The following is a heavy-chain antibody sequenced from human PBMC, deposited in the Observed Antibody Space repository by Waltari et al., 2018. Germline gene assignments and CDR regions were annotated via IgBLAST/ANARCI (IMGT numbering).Heavy chain of an antibody. CDR3: ARGPGDYYDSSGYYYLDY. Sequence: QVQLQESGPGLVKPSQTLSLTCTVSGGSISSGDYYWSWIRQPPGKGLEWIGYIYYSGSTYYNPSLKSRVTISVDTSKNQFSLKLSSVTAADTAVYYCARGPGDYYDSSGYYYLDYWGQGTLVTVSS. V-gene: IGHV4-30-4*08. CDR2: IYYSGST. CDR1: GGSISSGDYY. D-gene: IGHD3-22*01. J-gene: IGHJ4*02.